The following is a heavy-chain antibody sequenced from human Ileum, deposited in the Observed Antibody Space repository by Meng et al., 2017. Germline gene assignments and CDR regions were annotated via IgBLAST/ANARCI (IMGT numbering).Heavy chain of an antibody. CDR2: IHHSGST. CDR1: GGSISTSDW. V-gene: IGHV4-4*02. Sequence: GQLQEPGPGLLKPSGTLSLPCAVSGGSISTSDWWSWVRQPPGKGLEWIGEIHHSGSTNYNPSLKSRVTISVDKSKNQFSLKLNSVTAADTAVYYCAREWSGSYRHFDYWGQGTLVTVSS. J-gene: IGHJ4*02. CDR3: AREWSGSYRHFDY. D-gene: IGHD1-26*01.